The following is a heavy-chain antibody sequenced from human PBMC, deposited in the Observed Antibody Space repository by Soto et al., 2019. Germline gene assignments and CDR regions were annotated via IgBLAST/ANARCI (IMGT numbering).Heavy chain of an antibody. CDR2: ISYDGTNK. Sequence: PGGSLRLSCAASGFTFISYTMHWVRQAPGKGLEWVALISYDGTNKYYADSVKGRFTISRGNSNNTLYLQMNSLRGDDTAVYYCARDYLIAAAGTSWFDPWGQGTLVTVSS. CDR3: ARDYLIAAAGTSWFDP. D-gene: IGHD6-13*01. V-gene: IGHV3-30-3*01. J-gene: IGHJ5*02. CDR1: GFTFISYT.